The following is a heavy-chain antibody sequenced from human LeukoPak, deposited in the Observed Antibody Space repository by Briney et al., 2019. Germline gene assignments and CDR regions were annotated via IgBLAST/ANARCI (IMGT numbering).Heavy chain of an antibody. CDR2: ISSSSSYI. Sequence: GSLRLSCAASGFTFSSYSMNWVRQAPGKGLEWVSSISSSSSYIYYADSVKGRFTISRDNAKNSLYLQMNSLRAEDTAVYYCARDNPFNCGGDCYAFDIWGQGTMVTVSS. V-gene: IGHV3-21*01. D-gene: IGHD2-21*01. J-gene: IGHJ3*02. CDR1: GFTFSSYS. CDR3: ARDNPFNCGGDCYAFDI.